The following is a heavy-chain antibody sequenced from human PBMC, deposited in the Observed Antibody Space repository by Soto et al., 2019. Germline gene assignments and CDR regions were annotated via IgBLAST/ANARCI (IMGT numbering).Heavy chain of an antibody. J-gene: IGHJ4*02. Sequence: QVQLVQSGAEVKKPGASVKISCKASGYTFTSYYMHWVRQAPGQGLEWMGIINPSGGSTNYAQKLQGRVAMPRETSTSTVYMELNSLRSEDTAVYYCARPPYPGCINAVCYPLDYWGQGTLVTVSS. CDR3: ARPPYPGCINAVCYPLDY. CDR1: GYTFTSYY. D-gene: IGHD2-8*01. V-gene: IGHV1-46*01. CDR2: INPSGGST.